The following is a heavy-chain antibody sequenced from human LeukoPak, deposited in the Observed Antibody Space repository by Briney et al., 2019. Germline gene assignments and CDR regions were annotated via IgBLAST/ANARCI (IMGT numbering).Heavy chain of an antibody. CDR3: AREVADHSSSWYYFDY. Sequence: ETLSLTCTVSSGSVSNYYWGWIRQPPGKGLEWIGYIYYRGSTKFNPSLKSRLTISVDTSKNQFSLKLSSVTAADTAVYYCAREVADHSSSWYYFDYWGQGTLVTVSS. CDR2: IYYRGST. CDR1: SGSVSNYY. J-gene: IGHJ4*02. V-gene: IGHV4-59*02. D-gene: IGHD6-13*01.